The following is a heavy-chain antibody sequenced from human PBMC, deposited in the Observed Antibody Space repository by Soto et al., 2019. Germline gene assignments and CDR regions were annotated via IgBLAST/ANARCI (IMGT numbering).Heavy chain of an antibody. CDR2: ISTYNGDT. Sequence: ASVKVSCKASGYTFTRSGISWVRQAPGQGLEWMGWISTYNGDTNYAQRFQGRVTMTTNTSTSTVYMEVRSLRSDDTAVYYCARGIPGYCSGGSCYSGWFDPWGQGTLVTVS. J-gene: IGHJ5*02. V-gene: IGHV1-18*01. CDR1: GYTFTRSG. D-gene: IGHD2-15*01. CDR3: ARGIPGYCSGGSCYSGWFDP.